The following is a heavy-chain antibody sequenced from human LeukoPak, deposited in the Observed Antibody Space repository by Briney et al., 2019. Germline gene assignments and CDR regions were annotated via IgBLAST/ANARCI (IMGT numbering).Heavy chain of an antibody. CDR1: GGSISSYY. V-gene: IGHV4-59*01. D-gene: IGHD2-2*01. Sequence: SETLSLTCTVSGGSISSYYWSWIRQPPGKGLECIGYIYYSGSTNYNPSLKSRVTISVDTSKNQFSLKLSSVTAADTAVYYCARDRCSSTSCYEHFDLWGRGTLVTVSS. CDR3: ARDRCSSTSCYEHFDL. J-gene: IGHJ2*01. CDR2: IYYSGST.